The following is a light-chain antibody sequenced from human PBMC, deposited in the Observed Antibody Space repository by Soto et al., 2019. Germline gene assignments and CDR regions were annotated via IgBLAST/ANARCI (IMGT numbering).Light chain of an antibody. J-gene: IGKJ1*01. Sequence: EIVLTQSPGSLSLSPGQRATLSCRASQSVDTTFFAWYQKKPGQAPRLLIYGASKRATGIPDRFSGSGSGTDFTLIISRLEPXXXXXXXXXXXXXXVTFGQGTKVEIK. CDR2: GAS. CDR3: XXXXXXVT. CDR1: QSVDTTF. V-gene: IGKV3-20*01.